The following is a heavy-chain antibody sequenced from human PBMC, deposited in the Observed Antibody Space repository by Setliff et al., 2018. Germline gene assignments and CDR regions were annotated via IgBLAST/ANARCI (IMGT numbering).Heavy chain of an antibody. CDR2: INPNGGGT. D-gene: IGHD3-22*01. J-gene: IGHJ5*02. CDR3: ARSYYYDSSAANWFDP. CDR1: GYTFTGYY. V-gene: IGHV1-2*06. Sequence: ASVKVSCKASGYTFTGYYMHWVRQAPGQGLEWMGRINPNGGGTNYAQKFQGRVTMTRDTSISTAYMELSRLRSDDTAVYYCARSYYYDSSAANWFDPWGQGTQVTVSS.